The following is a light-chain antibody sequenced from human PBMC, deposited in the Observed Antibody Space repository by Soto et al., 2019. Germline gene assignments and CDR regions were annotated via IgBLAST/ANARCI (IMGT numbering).Light chain of an antibody. CDR2: EVS. CDR1: SRDVGGYNY. Sequence: QSALTQPPSASGSPGQSVTISCTGTSRDVGGYNYVSWYQQHPGKAPKLMIYEVSNRSSGVPDRFSGSKSGNTASLTVSGLQAEDEADYYCGSYTSSNTEVFGTGTKVTVL. V-gene: IGLV2-8*01. CDR3: GSYTSSNTEV. J-gene: IGLJ1*01.